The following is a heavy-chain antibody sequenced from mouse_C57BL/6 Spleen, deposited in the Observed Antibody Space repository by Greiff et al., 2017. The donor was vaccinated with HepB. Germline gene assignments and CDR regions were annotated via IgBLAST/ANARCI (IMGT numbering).Heavy chain of an antibody. CDR1: GYTFTDYE. J-gene: IGHJ1*03. CDR2: IDPETGGT. CDR3: TREGSGYWYVDV. Sequence: VKLQESGAELVRPGASVTLSCKASGYTFTDYEMHWVKQTPVHGLEWIGAIDPETGGTAYNQKFKGKAILTADKSSSTAYMELRSLTSEDSAVYSCTREGSGYWYVDVWGTGTTVTVSS. V-gene: IGHV1-15*01. D-gene: IGHD1-3*01.